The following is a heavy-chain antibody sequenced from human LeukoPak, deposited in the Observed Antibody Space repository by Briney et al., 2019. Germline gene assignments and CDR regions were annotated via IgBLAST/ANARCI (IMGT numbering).Heavy chain of an antibody. CDR2: IYTSGST. V-gene: IGHV4-61*02. CDR3: ARDRGVTTDYYYYYGMDV. D-gene: IGHD4-11*01. Sequence: SETLSLTCTVSGGSISSGSYYWSWLRQPAGTGLEWIGRIYTSGSTNYNPSLKSRVTISVDTSKNQFSLKLSSVTAADTAVYYCARDRGVTTDYYYYYGMDVWGQGTTVTVSS. CDR1: GGSISSGSYY. J-gene: IGHJ6*02.